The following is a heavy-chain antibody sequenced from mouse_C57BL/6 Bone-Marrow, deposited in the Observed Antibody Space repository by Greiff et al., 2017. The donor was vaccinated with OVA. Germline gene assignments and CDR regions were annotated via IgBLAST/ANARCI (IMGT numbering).Heavy chain of an antibody. Sequence: VQLQQSGAELVKPGASVKISCKASGYAFSSYWMNWVKQRPGKGLEWIGQIYPGDGDTNYNGKFKGKATLTADKSSSTAYMPLSSLTSEDSALYFCARNYYGSSRYYSYNWGDGTTLTHSS. V-gene: IGHV1-80*01. J-gene: IGHJ2*01. CDR3: ARNYYGSSRYYSYN. CDR1: GYAFSSYW. D-gene: IGHD1-1*01. CDR2: IYPGDGDT.